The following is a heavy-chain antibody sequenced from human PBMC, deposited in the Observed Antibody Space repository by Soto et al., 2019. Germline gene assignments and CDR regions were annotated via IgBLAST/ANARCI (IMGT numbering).Heavy chain of an antibody. J-gene: IGHJ3*02. CDR2: ISSGRSYI. Sequence: PGGSLRLSCAASGFTFSSYSMNWVRQAPGKGLEWVSSISSGRSYIYYADSVKGRFTISRDNAKNSLYLQMSSLRAEDTAVYYCARAYSDAFDIWGQGTMVTVSS. CDR1: GFTFSSYS. D-gene: IGHD2-15*01. CDR3: ARAYSDAFDI. V-gene: IGHV3-21*04.